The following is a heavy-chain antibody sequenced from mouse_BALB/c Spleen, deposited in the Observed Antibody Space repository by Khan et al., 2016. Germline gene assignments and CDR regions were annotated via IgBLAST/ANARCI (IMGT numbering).Heavy chain of an antibody. CDR1: GYTFTTAG. CDR3: ARSYRYDDAMDY. Sequence: QIQLVQSGPELKKPGETVRISCKASGYTFTTAGMQWVQKMPGKGLKWIGWINTHSGVPKYAEDLKGRFAFSLETSASTAYLQISHLKNEDTATYFCARSYRYDDAMDYWGQGTSVTVSS. V-gene: IGHV9-4*02. J-gene: IGHJ4*01. CDR2: INTHSGVP. D-gene: IGHD2-14*01.